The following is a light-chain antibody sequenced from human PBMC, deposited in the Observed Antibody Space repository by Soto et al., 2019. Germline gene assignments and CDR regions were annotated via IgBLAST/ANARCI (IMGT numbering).Light chain of an antibody. Sequence: EIVLTQSPGTLSLSPGERATLSCSASQSVSSSYLAWYQQKPGQAPMLLIYGATSRATGIPDRFSGSGSGTDFTLTISRLEPEDCAVYYCQQYCSSLLFTFGTGTKVDSK. CDR1: QSVSSSY. CDR2: GAT. CDR3: QQYCSSLLFT. V-gene: IGKV3-20*01. J-gene: IGKJ3*01.